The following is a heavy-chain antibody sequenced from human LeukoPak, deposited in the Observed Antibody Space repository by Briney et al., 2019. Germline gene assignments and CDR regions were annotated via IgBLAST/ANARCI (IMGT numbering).Heavy chain of an antibody. J-gene: IGHJ5*02. Sequence: ASVKVSCKASGGTFSSYAISWVRQAPGQGLEWMGRIIPILGIANYAQKFQGRVTITADKSTSTAYMELSSLRSEDTAVYYCARDRSHYDILTGYLFDPWGQGTLVTVSS. CDR2: IIPILGIA. V-gene: IGHV1-69*04. D-gene: IGHD3-9*01. CDR3: ARDRSHYDILTGYLFDP. CDR1: GGTFSSYA.